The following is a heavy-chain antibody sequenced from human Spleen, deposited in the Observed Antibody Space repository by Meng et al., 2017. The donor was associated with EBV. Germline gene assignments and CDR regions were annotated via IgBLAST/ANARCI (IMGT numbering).Heavy chain of an antibody. CDR2: IYHSGNA. CDR1: GGSSSSSDW. J-gene: IGHJ3*02. CDR3: ARHSTDYAGFDI. D-gene: IGHD4-17*01. Sequence: QVHPQERAHVLCKPQVTLSLSRAFSGGSSSSSDWWSGVRQPPGKGLEWIGEIYHSGNAYYNPSLKSRVTISLDRSKNQFSLKLSSVTAADTAVYYCARHSTDYAGFDIWGQGTMVTVSS. V-gene: IGHV4-4*03.